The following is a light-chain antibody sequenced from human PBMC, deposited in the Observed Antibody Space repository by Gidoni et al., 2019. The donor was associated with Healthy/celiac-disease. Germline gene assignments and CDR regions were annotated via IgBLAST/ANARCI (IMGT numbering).Light chain of an antibody. V-gene: IGKV1-39*01. CDR1: QSISSY. CDR3: QQSYSTPYT. J-gene: IGKJ2*01. Sequence: DIQLPPSPSSLSASVGDRVTSTCRASQSISSYLNWYQQKPGKAPKLLIYAASSLQSGVPSRFSGSGSGTDFTLTISSLQPEDFATYYCQQSYSTPYTFGQXTKLEIK. CDR2: AAS.